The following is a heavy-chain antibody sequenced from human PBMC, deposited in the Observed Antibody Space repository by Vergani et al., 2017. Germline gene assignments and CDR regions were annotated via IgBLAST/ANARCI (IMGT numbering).Heavy chain of an antibody. V-gene: IGHV3-23*01. CDR3: AKDNVPGYYDSSGYCDY. Sequence: EVQLLESGGNLVQPGGSLRLFCAASGFTFTNFAMTWVRQAPGEGLEWVSGISGSGGFTYYADSVKGRFTISRDNSKNTMFLQMNNLRAEDTAVYYCAKDNVPGYYDSSGYCDYWGQGTLVTVSS. D-gene: IGHD3-22*01. J-gene: IGHJ4*02. CDR2: ISGSGGFT. CDR1: GFTFTNFA.